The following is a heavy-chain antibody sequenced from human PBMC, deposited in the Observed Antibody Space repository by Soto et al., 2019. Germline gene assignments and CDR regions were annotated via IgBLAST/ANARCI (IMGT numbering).Heavy chain of an antibody. D-gene: IGHD4-4*01. CDR1: GGTFSSYA. CDR2: IIPIFGTE. Sequence: SVKVSCKASGGTFSSYAISWVRQAPGQGLEWMGGIIPIFGTENYAQKFQGRVTITADESTSTAYMELSSLRSEDTAVYYCASQTTVTPYYYGMDVWGQGTTVTVSS. CDR3: ASQTTVTPYYYGMDV. J-gene: IGHJ6*02. V-gene: IGHV1-69*13.